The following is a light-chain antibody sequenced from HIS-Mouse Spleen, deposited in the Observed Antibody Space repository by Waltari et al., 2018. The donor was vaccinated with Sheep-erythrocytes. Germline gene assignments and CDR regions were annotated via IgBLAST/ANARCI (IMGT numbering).Light chain of an antibody. CDR1: TLGDQS. Sequence: SYELTQPPSVSVSPGQTASIPCPGDTLGDQSACWYQQKPGQSPVLVIYQDSKRPSGIPERFSGSNSGNTATLTISGTQAMDEADYYCQAWDSSTAEVFGGGTKLTVL. CDR2: QDS. J-gene: IGLJ2*01. CDR3: QAWDSSTAEV. V-gene: IGLV3-1*01.